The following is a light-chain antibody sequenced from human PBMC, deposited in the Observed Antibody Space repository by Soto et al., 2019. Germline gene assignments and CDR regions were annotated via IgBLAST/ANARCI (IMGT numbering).Light chain of an antibody. CDR3: GTWDSSLSAGV. V-gene: IGLV1-51*01. J-gene: IGLJ2*01. Sequence: QSVLTQPPSVSAAPGQTVTISCSGSSSNIGNNYVSWYQQLPGTAPKLLIYYNNKRPPGIPDRFSGSKSGTSATLGITGLQTGDEADYYCGTWDSSLSAGVFGGGTKVTVL. CDR1: SSNIGNNY. CDR2: YNN.